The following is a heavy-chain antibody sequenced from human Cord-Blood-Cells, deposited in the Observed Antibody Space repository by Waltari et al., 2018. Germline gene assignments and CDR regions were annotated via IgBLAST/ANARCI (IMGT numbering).Heavy chain of an antibody. Sequence: QVQLVQSGAEVKKPGASVKVSCKASGYTFPSYDTNWVRQATGQGLEWMGWRNPNRGNTGYAQKFQGRVTMTRNTSICTAYMGLSSLGSEDTAVYYWARGESGLLRFLEWLLYYWGQGPLVTVSS. J-gene: IGHJ4*02. D-gene: IGHD3-3*01. V-gene: IGHV1-8*01. CDR1: GYTFPSYD. CDR2: RNPNRGNT. CDR3: ARGESGLLRFLEWLLYY.